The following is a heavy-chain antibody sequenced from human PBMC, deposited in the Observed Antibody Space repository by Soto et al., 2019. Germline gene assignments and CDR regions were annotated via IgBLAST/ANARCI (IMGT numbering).Heavy chain of an antibody. J-gene: IGHJ4*02. CDR3: ARRSKVRGGTRGY. CDR1: GGSISSGDYY. Sequence: GPGPQVSSETLSLTCTVSGGSISSGDYYWSWIRQPPGKGLEWIGYIYYSGSTYYNPSLKSGVTISVDTSKNQYSLKLTSVTAADTAVYYRARRSKVRGGTRGYWRQGTLLT. V-gene: IGHV4-30-4*01. D-gene: IGHD3-10*01. CDR2: IYYSGST.